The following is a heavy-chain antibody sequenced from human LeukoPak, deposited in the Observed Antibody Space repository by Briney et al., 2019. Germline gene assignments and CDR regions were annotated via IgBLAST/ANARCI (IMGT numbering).Heavy chain of an antibody. Sequence: PGGSLRLSCIASGFTFSSYGMTWVRQAPGKGLEWVSAISGSGGGNTYYADSVKGRFTISRDNSENTLYLQMSSLRAEDTAVYYCAKYSGYDPYFDYWGQGTVVTVSS. J-gene: IGHJ4*02. V-gene: IGHV3-23*01. CDR3: AKYSGYDPYFDY. CDR1: GFTFSSYG. CDR2: ISGSGGGNT. D-gene: IGHD5-12*01.